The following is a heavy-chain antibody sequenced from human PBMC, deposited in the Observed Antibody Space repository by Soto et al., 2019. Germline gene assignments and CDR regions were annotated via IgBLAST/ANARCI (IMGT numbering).Heavy chain of an antibody. V-gene: IGHV4-59*01. D-gene: IGHD4-17*01. CDR3: TRDPHDYGDYRFDP. J-gene: IGHJ5*02. CDR2: IYYSGST. CDR1: GGSISTYY. Sequence: QVHLQESGPGLVKPSETLSLTCTVSGGSISTYYWSWIRQPPGKGLEWIGYIYYSGSTNYNPSLKSRVTKSVDTSKNQFSLKLSSVTAADTAVYYCTRDPHDYGDYRFDPWGQGTLVIVSS.